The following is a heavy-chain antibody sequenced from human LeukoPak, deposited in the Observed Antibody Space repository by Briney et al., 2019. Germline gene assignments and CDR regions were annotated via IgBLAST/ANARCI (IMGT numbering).Heavy chain of an antibody. CDR3: ARDFWSGYYTLSGAFDI. D-gene: IGHD3-3*01. CDR1: GGSISSGSYY. Sequence: PSQTLSLTCTVSGGSISSGSYYWSWIRQPAGKGLEWIGRIYTSGSTNYNPSLKSRVTISVDTSKNQFSLKLSSVTAADTAVYYCARDFWSGYYTLSGAFDIWGQGTMVTVSS. J-gene: IGHJ3*02. CDR2: IYTSGST. V-gene: IGHV4-61*02.